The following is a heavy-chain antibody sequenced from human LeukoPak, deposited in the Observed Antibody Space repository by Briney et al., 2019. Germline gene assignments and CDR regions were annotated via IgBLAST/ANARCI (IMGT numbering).Heavy chain of an antibody. CDR1: GFTFSSYG. CDR3: ARSYSSSSYDAFDI. J-gene: IGHJ3*02. Sequence: PGGSLRLSCAASGFTFSSYGMHWVRQAPGKGLERVALIWYDGSNKYYADSVKGRFTISRDNSKNTLYLQMNSLRAEDTAVYYCARSYSSSSYDAFDIWGQGTMVTVSS. V-gene: IGHV3-33*01. CDR2: IWYDGSNK. D-gene: IGHD6-13*01.